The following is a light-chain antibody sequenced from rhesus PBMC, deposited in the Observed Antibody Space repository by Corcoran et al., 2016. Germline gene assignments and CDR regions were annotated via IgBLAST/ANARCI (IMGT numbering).Light chain of an antibody. J-gene: IGKJ3*01. Sequence: QVILTQSPATLSLSPGERATLSCRASQSISSYLAWYQQIPGQAPRLLIPGASKRATGIPDRVSGNGSGTEFTLTISSLEPEDFAVYYCQKYSSSPFTFGPGTKLDVK. CDR1: QSISSY. V-gene: IGKV3-53*01. CDR3: QKYSSSPFT. CDR2: GAS.